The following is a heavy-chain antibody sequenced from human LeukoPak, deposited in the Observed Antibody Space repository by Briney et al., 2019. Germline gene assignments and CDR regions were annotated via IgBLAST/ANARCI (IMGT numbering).Heavy chain of an antibody. D-gene: IGHD1-20*01. CDR3: AKVGKAARIIGTTSRYYYYYMDV. J-gene: IGHJ6*03. CDR1: GFTFSSYS. Sequence: AGGSLRLSCAASGFTFSSYSMNWVRQAPGKGLEWVSTISGSGTSTYYADSVKGRFTISRDNSKNTLYLQMNSLRAEDTAVYYCAKVGKAARIIGTTSRYYYYYMDVWGKGTTVTISS. V-gene: IGHV3-23*01. CDR2: ISGSGTST.